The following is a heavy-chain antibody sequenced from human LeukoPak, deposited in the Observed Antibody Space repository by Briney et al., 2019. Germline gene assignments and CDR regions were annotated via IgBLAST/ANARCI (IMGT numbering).Heavy chain of an antibody. CDR2: FFLKGST. CDR3: ARVARCTSCFDVDY. CDR1: GGSISNKY. J-gene: IGHJ4*02. V-gene: IGHV4-38-2*02. D-gene: IGHD2-2*01. Sequence: PSETLSLTCTVSGGSISNKYWSWIRQPPGKGLEWIGSFFLKGSTYYNPSLKSRVTISVDTSKNQFSLTLSSVTAADTAVYYCARVARCTSCFDVDYWGQGTLVTVSS.